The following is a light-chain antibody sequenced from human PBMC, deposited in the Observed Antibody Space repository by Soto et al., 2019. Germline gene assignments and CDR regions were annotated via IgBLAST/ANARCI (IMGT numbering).Light chain of an antibody. CDR2: GAS. J-gene: IGKJ1*01. CDR3: QQYGSSGT. CDR1: QSVSNNY. Sequence: EIVLTQSPGTLSLSPGGRATLSCRASQSVSNNYLAWYQQKPGQAPRLLIHGASSRATGIPDRFSGSGSGTDFTLTISRLEPEDFAVYYCQQYGSSGTFGQGTKVDIK. V-gene: IGKV3-20*01.